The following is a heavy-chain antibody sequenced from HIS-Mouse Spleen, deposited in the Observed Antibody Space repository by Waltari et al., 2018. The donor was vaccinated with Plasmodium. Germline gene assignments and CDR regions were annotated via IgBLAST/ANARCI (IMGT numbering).Heavy chain of an antibody. V-gene: IGHV4-31*03. CDR3: ASLSVGGGAFDI. D-gene: IGHD1-26*01. J-gene: IGHJ3*02. CDR1: GGSISSGGYY. CDR2: IYYSGST. Sequence: QVQLQESGPGLVKPSQTLSLTCTVSGGSISSGGYYWSWTRQHPGKGLEWIGYIYYSGSTYYTPSLKSRVTISVDTSKNQFSLKLSSVTAADTAVYYCASLSVGGGAFDIWGQGTMVTVSS.